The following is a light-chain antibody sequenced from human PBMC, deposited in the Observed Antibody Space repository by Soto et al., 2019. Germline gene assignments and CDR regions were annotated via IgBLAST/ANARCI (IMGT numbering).Light chain of an antibody. CDR2: AAS. J-gene: IGKJ5*01. Sequence: DIQLTQSPSFLSASVGDRVTITCRASQGINNYLAWYQQKAGKAPKLLIYAASTLQSGVPSRFSGSGSGTEFTLTISSLQPEDFATYYCQQVNSYPITFGQGTRLEMK. V-gene: IGKV1-9*01. CDR1: QGINNY. CDR3: QQVNSYPIT.